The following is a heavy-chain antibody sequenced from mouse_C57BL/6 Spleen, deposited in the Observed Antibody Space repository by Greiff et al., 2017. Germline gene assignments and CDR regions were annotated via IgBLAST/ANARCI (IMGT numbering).Heavy chain of an antibody. CDR2: IDPSDSYT. Sequence: QVQLQQPGAELVMPGASVKLSCKASGYTFTSYWMHWVKQRPGQGLEWIGEIDPSDSYTNYTKKFKGKSTLTVDKSSSTAYMQLSSLTSEDSAVYYCARTGTGAMDYWGQGTSVTVSS. D-gene: IGHD4-1*01. CDR3: ARTGTGAMDY. CDR1: GYTFTSYW. J-gene: IGHJ4*01. V-gene: IGHV1-69*01.